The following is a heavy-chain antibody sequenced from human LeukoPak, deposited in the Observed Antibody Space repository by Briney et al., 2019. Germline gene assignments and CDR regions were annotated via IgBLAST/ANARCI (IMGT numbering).Heavy chain of an antibody. J-gene: IGHJ5*02. V-gene: IGHV1-2*04. CDR2: INPNSGGT. CDR1: GYTFSGYY. CDR3: ARGKRIAAAGTGWFDP. D-gene: IGHD6-13*01. Sequence: GASVKVSCTASGYTFSGYYMHWVRQAPGQGLEWMGWINPNSGGTNYAQKFQGWVTMTRDTSISTAYMELSRLRSDDTAVYYCARGKRIAAAGTGWFDPWGQGTLVTVSS.